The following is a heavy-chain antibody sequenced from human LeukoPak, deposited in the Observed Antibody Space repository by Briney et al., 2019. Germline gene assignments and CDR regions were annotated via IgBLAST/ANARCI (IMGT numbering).Heavy chain of an antibody. Sequence: GASVKVSCRASGFTFTSYDINWVRQAPGQGLEWMGGIIPIFGTANYAQKFQGRVTITADESTSTAYMELSSLRSEDTAVYYCASPTRDYGDYFYYYGMDVWGQGTTVTVSS. D-gene: IGHD4-17*01. V-gene: IGHV1-69*13. CDR3: ASPTRDYGDYFYYYGMDV. J-gene: IGHJ6*02. CDR1: GFTFTSYD. CDR2: IIPIFGTA.